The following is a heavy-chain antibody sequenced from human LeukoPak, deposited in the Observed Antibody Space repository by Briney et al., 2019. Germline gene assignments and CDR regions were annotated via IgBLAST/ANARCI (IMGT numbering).Heavy chain of an antibody. Sequence: ASVKVSCKASGYTFTGYYMHWVRQAPGQGLEWMGWINSNSGGTNYAQKFQGRVTMTRDTSISTAYMELSRLRSDDTAVYYCAREGYSNYVANWFDPWGQGTLVTVSS. CDR2: INSNSGGT. J-gene: IGHJ5*02. CDR1: GYTFTGYY. D-gene: IGHD4-11*01. CDR3: AREGYSNYVANWFDP. V-gene: IGHV1-2*02.